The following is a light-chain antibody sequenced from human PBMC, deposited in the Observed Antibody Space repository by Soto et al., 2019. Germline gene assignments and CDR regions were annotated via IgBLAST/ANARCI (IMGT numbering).Light chain of an antibody. V-gene: IGKV1-5*03. CDR1: QSIKTW. J-gene: IGKJ5*01. CDR3: QQRSNWPPT. CDR2: KAS. Sequence: DIQITHPPSALSASVGDRVTITXXASQSIKTWLAWYQQKPGKAPKLLIYKASTLKSGVPSRFSGSGSGTEFTLTISSLEPEDFAVYYCQQRSNWPPTFGQGTRLEI.